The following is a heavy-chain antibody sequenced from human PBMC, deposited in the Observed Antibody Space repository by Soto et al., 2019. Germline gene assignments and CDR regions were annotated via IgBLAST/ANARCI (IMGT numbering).Heavy chain of an antibody. Sequence: PGGSLRLSCAAPGLTVSTNYMSWVRQAPGKGLEWVSIMYSDGRTYHADSVKGRFTISRDNAKNSLYLQMNSLRAEDTAVYYCARRPSYYDSSGYSLNDAFDIWGQGTMVTVSS. CDR3: ARRPSYYDSSGYSLNDAFDI. D-gene: IGHD3-22*01. J-gene: IGHJ3*02. CDR1: GLTVSTNY. CDR2: MYSDGRT. V-gene: IGHV3-66*01.